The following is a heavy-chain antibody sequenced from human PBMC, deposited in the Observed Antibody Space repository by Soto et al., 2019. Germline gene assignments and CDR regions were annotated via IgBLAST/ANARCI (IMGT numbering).Heavy chain of an antibody. D-gene: IGHD3-16*02. CDR1: GFTFSSYG. CDR2: ISYDGSNK. Sequence: QVQLVESGGGVVQPGRSLRLSCAASGFTFSSYGMHWVRQAPGKGLEWVAVISYDGSNKYYADSVKGRFTISRDNSKNTLYLQMNSLRAEDTAVYYCAKDLVNPWGQGTLVTVSS. J-gene: IGHJ5*02. CDR3: AKDLVNP. V-gene: IGHV3-30*18.